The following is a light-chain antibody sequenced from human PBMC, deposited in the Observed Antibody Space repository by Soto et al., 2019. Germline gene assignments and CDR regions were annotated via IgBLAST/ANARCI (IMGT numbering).Light chain of an antibody. CDR1: QSVRSF. Sequence: EIVLTQSPATLSLSPGERATLSCRASQSVRSFLDWYQQKPGQAPRLLIYDASNRATGVPGRFSGSGSGTDFTLTISSLEPEDCAVYYCQQRSSWPPALSFGGGTKVE. V-gene: IGKV3-11*01. CDR3: QQRSSWPPALS. J-gene: IGKJ4*01. CDR2: DAS.